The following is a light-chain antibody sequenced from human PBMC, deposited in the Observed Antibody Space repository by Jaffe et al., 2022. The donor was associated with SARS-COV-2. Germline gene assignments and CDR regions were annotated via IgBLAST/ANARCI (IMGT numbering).Light chain of an antibody. J-gene: IGLJ1*01. V-gene: IGLV1-40*01. Sequence: QSVLTQPPSVSGAPGQRVTISCTGSSSSIGAGYDVHWYQQLPGTAPKLLIFGNGNRPSGVPDRFSGSKSGTSASLAITGLQAEDEADYYCQSYDNSLSGHVFGTGTKVTVL. CDR2: GNG. CDR1: SSSIGAGYD. CDR3: QSYDNSLSGHV.